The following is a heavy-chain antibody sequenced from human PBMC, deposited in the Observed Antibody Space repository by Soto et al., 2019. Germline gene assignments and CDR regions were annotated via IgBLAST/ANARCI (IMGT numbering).Heavy chain of an antibody. J-gene: IGHJ5*02. CDR2: MNPNSGNT. CDR3: ARDSSIATPNNCFDP. D-gene: IGHD6-6*01. CDR1: GYTFTSYD. Sequence: GASVKVSCKASGYTFTSYDINWVRQATGQGLEWMGWMNPNSGNTGYAQKFQGRVTMTRNTSISTAYMELSSLRSEDTAVYYCARDSSIATPNNCFDPWGQGTMVTVYS. V-gene: IGHV1-8*01.